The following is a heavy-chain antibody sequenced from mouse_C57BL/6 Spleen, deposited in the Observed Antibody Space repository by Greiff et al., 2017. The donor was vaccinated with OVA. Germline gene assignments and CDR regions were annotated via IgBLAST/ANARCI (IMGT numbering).Heavy chain of an antibody. CDR2: IRSKSNNYAT. CDR3: ERQITAVVAFDY. V-gene: IGHV10-1*01. CDR1: GFSFNTYA. J-gene: IGHJ2*01. D-gene: IGHD1-1*01. Sequence: EVQRVESGGGLVQPKGSLKLSCAASGFSFNTYAMNWVRQAPGKGLEWVARIRSKSNNYATYYADSVKDRFTISRDDSESILYLKMNNLKTEDTAMYYCERQITAVVAFDYWGQGTTLTVSS.